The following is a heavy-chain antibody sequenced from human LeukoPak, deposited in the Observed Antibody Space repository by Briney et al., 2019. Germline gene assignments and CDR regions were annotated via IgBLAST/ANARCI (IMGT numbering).Heavy chain of an antibody. D-gene: IGHD6-13*01. CDR3: ASPHASRIAAAGPPSGVGVDEAFDI. J-gene: IGHJ3*02. CDR1: GFTFSSYG. Sequence: PGGSLRLSCAASGFTFSSYGMHWVRQAPGKGLEWVAFIRYDGSNKYYADSVKGRFTISRDNSKNTLYLQMNSLRAEDTAVYYCASPHASRIAAAGPPSGVGVDEAFDIWGQGTMVTVSS. CDR2: IRYDGSNK. V-gene: IGHV3-30*02.